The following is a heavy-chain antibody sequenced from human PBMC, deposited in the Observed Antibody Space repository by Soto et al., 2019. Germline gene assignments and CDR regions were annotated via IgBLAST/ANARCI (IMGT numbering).Heavy chain of an antibody. CDR2: ISYDGSNK. CDR3: ARGLGYCISTSCYYFGSFDY. D-gene: IGHD2-2*03. Sequence: LRLSCAASGFTFSSYAMHWVRQAPGKGLEWVAVISYDGSNKYYADSVKGRFTISRDNSKNTLYLQMNSLRAEDTAVYYCARGLGYCISTSCYYFGSFDYWGQGTLVTVSS. V-gene: IGHV3-30-3*01. CDR1: GFTFSSYA. J-gene: IGHJ4*02.